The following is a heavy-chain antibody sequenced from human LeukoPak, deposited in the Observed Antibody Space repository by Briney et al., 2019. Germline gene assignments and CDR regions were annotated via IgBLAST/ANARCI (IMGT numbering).Heavy chain of an antibody. CDR3: ASSENDDYFDY. J-gene: IGHJ4*02. Sequence: PGGSLRLSCAASGSTFSDYYMSWIRQAPGKGLEWVSYISSSGSTIYYADSVKGRFTISRGNAKNSLYLQMNSLRAEDTAVYYCASSENDDYFDYWGQGTLVTVSS. CDR2: ISSSGSTI. V-gene: IGHV3-11*04. CDR1: GSTFSDYY. D-gene: IGHD1-1*01.